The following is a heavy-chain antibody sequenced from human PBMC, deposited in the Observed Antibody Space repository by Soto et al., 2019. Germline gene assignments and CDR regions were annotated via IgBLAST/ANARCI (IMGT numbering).Heavy chain of an antibody. CDR3: ARVGELLLFYFDY. V-gene: IGHV4-30-4*01. CDR1: GGSISSGDYY. Sequence: QVQLQESGPGLVKPSQTLSLTCTVSGGSISSGDYYWSWIRQPPGKGLEWIGYIYYSGSTSYNPSLKSRVTISVDTSKNQFSLKLSSVTAADTAVYYCARVGELLLFYFDYWGQGTLVTVSS. CDR2: IYYSGST. D-gene: IGHD2-15*01. J-gene: IGHJ4*02.